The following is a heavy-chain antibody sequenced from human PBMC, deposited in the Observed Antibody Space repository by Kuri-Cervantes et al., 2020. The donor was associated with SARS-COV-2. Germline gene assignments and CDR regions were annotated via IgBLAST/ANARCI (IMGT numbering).Heavy chain of an antibody. Sequence: SETLSLTCTVSGGSISSGGYYWSWIRQHPGKGLEWIGYIYYSGSTYYNPSLKSRVTISVDTSKNQFSLKLSSVTAADTAVYYCAREGREGYNYVDYWGQGTLVTVSS. J-gene: IGHJ4*02. D-gene: IGHD5-24*01. V-gene: IGHV4-31*03. CDR3: AREGREGYNYVDY. CDR1: GGSISSGGYY. CDR2: IYYSGST.